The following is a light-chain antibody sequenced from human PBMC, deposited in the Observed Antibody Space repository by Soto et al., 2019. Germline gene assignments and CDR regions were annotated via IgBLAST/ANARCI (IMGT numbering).Light chain of an antibody. V-gene: IGKV3-11*01. CDR2: DAS. CDR3: QQRSNWPLT. Sequence: EIVLTQSPATLSLSPGDRATLSCRASQSVNSYLAWYQQKPGQAPRLLIYDASNRATGIPARFSGSGSGTDFTLTISRLEPEDFSVSYCQQRSNWPLTFGGGTLVELK. CDR1: QSVNSY. J-gene: IGKJ4*01.